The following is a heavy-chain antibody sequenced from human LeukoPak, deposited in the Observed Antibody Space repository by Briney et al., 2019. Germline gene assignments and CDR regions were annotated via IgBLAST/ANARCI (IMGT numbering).Heavy chain of an antibody. CDR3: ARDAAIYDSGAYYYLW. V-gene: IGHV1-69*01. Sequence: SVEVSCKASGGTFSRYAISWVRQAPGQGLEWMGGITPIFGTANYAQKFQGRVTITADESTRTAYMELRSLKSEDTAVYYCARDAAIYDSGAYYYLWWGQGTLVTVSS. CDR1: GGTFSRYA. J-gene: IGHJ4*02. D-gene: IGHD3-22*01. CDR2: ITPIFGTA.